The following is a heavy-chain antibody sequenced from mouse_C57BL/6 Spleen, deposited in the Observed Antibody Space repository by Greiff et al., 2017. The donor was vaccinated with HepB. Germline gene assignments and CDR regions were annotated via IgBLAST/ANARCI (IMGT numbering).Heavy chain of an antibody. V-gene: IGHV3-6*01. CDR2: ISYDGSN. Sequence: EVKLVESGPGLVKPSQSLSLTCSGTGYSITSGYYWNWIRQFPGNKLEWMGYISYDGSNNYNPSLKNRISITRDTSKNQFFLKLNSVTTEDTATYYCARRTTFDYWGQGTTLTVSS. D-gene: IGHD1-1*01. J-gene: IGHJ2*01. CDR1: GYSITSGYY. CDR3: ARRTTFDY.